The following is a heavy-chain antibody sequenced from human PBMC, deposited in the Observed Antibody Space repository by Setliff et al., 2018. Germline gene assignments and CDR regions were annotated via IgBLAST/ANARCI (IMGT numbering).Heavy chain of an antibody. Sequence: PSETLSLTCTVSGGSISSGGYYWSWIRQHPGKGLEWIGYIYYSGSTYYNPSLKSRVTVSVDTSKNQFSLKLSSVTAADPAVYYCARVARLVLSRNAFDIWGQGTMVTVSS. V-gene: IGHV4-31*03. CDR2: IYYSGST. D-gene: IGHD2-2*01. J-gene: IGHJ3*02. CDR3: ARVARLVLSRNAFDI. CDR1: GGSISSGGYY.